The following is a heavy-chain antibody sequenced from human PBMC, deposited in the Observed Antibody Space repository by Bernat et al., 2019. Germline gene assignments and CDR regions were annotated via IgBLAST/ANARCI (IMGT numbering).Heavy chain of an antibody. Sequence: EVQLVESGGGLVQPGGSLKLSCAASGFTFSGSAMHWVRQASGKGLEWVGRIRSKANSYATAYAASVKGRFTISRDDSMNTAYLQMNSLKTEDTAVYYCTSLAVAGGYWGQGTLVTVSS. CDR2: IRSKANSYAT. D-gene: IGHD6-19*01. CDR3: TSLAVAGGY. V-gene: IGHV3-73*01. CDR1: GFTFSGSA. J-gene: IGHJ4*02.